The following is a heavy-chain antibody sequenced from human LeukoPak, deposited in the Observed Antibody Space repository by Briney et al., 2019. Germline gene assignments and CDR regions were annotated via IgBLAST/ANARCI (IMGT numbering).Heavy chain of an antibody. CDR2: INHSGST. Sequence: PSETLSLTCAVYGGSFSGYYWSWIRQPPGKGLEWIGEINHSGSTNYNPSLKSRVTISVDTSKNQFSLKLSSVTAADTAVYYCARSDDSSGYYYYYYYYMDVWGKGTTVTVSS. CDR1: GGSFSGYY. CDR3: ARSDDSSGYYYYYYYYMDV. J-gene: IGHJ6*03. V-gene: IGHV4-34*01. D-gene: IGHD3-22*01.